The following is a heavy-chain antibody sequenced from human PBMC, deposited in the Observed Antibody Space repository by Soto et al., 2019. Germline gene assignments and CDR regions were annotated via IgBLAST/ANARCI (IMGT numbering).Heavy chain of an antibody. CDR2: ISNNNGNT. CDR3: ARVRGSERDYTLRGVDP. V-gene: IGHV1-18*01. D-gene: IGHD3-10*01. J-gene: IGHJ5*02. CDR1: GYTFTSYD. Sequence: QVPLVQSGAEVKKPGASVKVSCKASGYTFTSYDVSWVRQAPGQGLEWMGWISNNNGNTVYAQNLQGRVTMTTDTSTSTAYMELRSLRSDDTAIYYCARVRGSERDYTLRGVDPWGQGTLVTVSS.